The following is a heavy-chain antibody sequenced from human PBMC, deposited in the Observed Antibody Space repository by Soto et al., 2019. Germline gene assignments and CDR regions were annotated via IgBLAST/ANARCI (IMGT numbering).Heavy chain of an antibody. Sequence: SETLSLTCTVSGGSISSGSSYWGWIRQPPGKGLEWIGSIYYLGNTYYNPSLEGRLSISADTSNNQFSLKLKSVTAADTAMYYCARRPGGYDYYFDYWGQGALVTVSS. V-gene: IGHV4-39*01. CDR3: ARRPGGYDYYFDY. CDR1: GGSISSGSSY. CDR2: IYYLGNT. D-gene: IGHD5-12*01. J-gene: IGHJ4*02.